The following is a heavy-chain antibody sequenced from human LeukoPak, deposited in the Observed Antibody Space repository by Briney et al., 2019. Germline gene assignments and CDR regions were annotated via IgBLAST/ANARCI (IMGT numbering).Heavy chain of an antibody. J-gene: IGHJ4*02. CDR2: IWHDGSE. V-gene: IGHV3-33*01. CDR1: GFIFRNYG. CDR3: ARDALQRRDYDSMGY. D-gene: IGHD3-22*01. Sequence: PGRSLRLSCAASGFIFRNYGLHWVRQAPGKGLEWVAVIWHDGSEYYADSVKGRFSISRDNSENTVSLQMDSLRDEDTAVYYCARDALQRRDYDSMGYWGQGTLVTVSP.